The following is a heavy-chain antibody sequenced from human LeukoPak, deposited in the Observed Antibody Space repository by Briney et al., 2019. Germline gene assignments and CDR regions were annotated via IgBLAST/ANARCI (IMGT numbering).Heavy chain of an antibody. J-gene: IGHJ6*02. CDR2: INPSGGST. CDR3: ARDQVRSPFGSSSRNPTYYYYYGMDV. Sequence: ASVKVSCKASGYTFTSYYMHWVRQAPGQGLEWMGIINPSGGSTSYAQKFQGRVTRTRDTSTSTVYMELSSLRSEATAVYYCARDQVRSPFGSSSRNPTYYYYYGMDVSGQGTTVTASS. V-gene: IGHV1-46*01. CDR1: GYTFTSYY. D-gene: IGHD6-6*01.